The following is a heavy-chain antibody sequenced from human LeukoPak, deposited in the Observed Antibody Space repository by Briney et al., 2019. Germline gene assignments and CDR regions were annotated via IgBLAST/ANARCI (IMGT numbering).Heavy chain of an antibody. D-gene: IGHD3/OR15-3a*01. CDR2: VHREGTTT. CDR1: GFTFNTYW. Sequence: PGGSLRLSCAASGFTFNTYWRHWVRQAPGKGLVWVARVHREGTTTAYADSVKGRFTISRDNAKNTLYLQMTNLSAEDTAVYYCARDSDWILFDYWGRGTLVTVSS. CDR3: ARDSDWILFDY. J-gene: IGHJ4*02. V-gene: IGHV3-74*03.